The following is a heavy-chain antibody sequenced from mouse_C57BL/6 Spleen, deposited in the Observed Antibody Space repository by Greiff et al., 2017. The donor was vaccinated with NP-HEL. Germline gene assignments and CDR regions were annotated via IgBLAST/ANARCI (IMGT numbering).Heavy chain of an antibody. CDR3: ARGHYGSSNWYFEV. J-gene: IGHJ1*03. CDR1: GYTFTSYW. D-gene: IGHD1-1*01. CDR2: IYPGSGST. Sequence: QVQLQQPGAELVKPGASVKMSCKASGYTFTSYWITWVKQRPGQGLEWIGDIYPGSGSTNYNEKFKSKATLTVDTSSSTAYMQLSSLTSEDSAVYYCARGHYGSSNWYFEVWGTGTTVTVSS. V-gene: IGHV1-55*01.